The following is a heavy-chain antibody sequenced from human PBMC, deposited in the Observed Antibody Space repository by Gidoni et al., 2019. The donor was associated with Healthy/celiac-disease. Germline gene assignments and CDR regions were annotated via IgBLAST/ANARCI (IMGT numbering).Heavy chain of an antibody. D-gene: IGHD3-10*01. Sequence: QLQLPESGPGLVKPSETLSLTCTVSGGSIRSSSYYWGWIRQPPGKGLEWIGSIYYSGSTYYNPSLKSRVTISVDTSKNQFSLKLSSVTAADTAVYYCARHVRLAREYNWFDPWGQGTLVTVSS. V-gene: IGHV4-39*01. J-gene: IGHJ5*02. CDR2: IYYSGST. CDR1: GGSIRSSSYY. CDR3: ARHVRLAREYNWFDP.